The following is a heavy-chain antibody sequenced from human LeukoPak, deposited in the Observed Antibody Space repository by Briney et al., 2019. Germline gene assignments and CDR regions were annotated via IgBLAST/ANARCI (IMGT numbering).Heavy chain of an antibody. D-gene: IGHD4-23*01. Sequence: ASVTVSCTASGYTFTGYYMHWVRQAPGQGLEWMGIINPSGGSTSYAQKFQGRVTMTRDTSTSTVYMELSSLRSEDTAVYYCARSPYGGNSYFDYWGQGTLVTVSS. CDR2: INPSGGST. V-gene: IGHV1-46*01. CDR1: GYTFTGYY. CDR3: ARSPYGGNSYFDY. J-gene: IGHJ4*02.